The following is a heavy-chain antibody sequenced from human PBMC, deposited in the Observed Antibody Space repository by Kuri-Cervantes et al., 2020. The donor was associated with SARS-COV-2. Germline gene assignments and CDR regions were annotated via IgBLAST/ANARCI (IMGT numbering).Heavy chain of an antibody. CDR1: GFIFSDYA. D-gene: IGHD5-24*01. CDR3: AKTSGYNYYFAY. Sequence: GESLKISCEASGFIFSDYAMDWVRQAPGKGLEWVAIISFDGRNTKFADSVKGRFTISRDNSKNVVYLQMNSLRAEDTAVYYCAKTSGYNYYFAYWGQGSLVTVSS. CDR2: ISFDGRNT. V-gene: IGHV3-30*14. J-gene: IGHJ4*02.